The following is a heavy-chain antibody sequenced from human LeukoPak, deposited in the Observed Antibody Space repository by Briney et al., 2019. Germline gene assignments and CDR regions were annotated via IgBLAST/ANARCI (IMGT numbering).Heavy chain of an antibody. V-gene: IGHV3-15*01. CDR2: IKRIIDGGTT. CDR3: AAQGGSGDLRY. D-gene: IGHD4-17*01. CDR1: GFNFSSYA. J-gene: IGHJ4*02. Sequence: KAGGSLRLSCAASGFNFSSYAMSWVRQAPGKGLEWVGRIKRIIDGGTTDYAAPVKGRFTVSRDDSINTLYLQMSSLKTEDTAVYYCAAQGGSGDLRYWGQGTLVTVSS.